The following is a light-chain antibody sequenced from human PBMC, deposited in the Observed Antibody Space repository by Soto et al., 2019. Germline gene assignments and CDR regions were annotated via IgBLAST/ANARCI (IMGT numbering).Light chain of an antibody. CDR1: QSVSSRY. V-gene: IGKV3-20*01. J-gene: IGKJ5*01. CDR2: GAS. Sequence: IVLTQSPGTLSLSPGERATLSCRSSQSVSSRYLAWYQQKPGQAPRLLIYGASSRATGIPDRFSGSGSGNDFTLTSSRLEPEDFAVDYCQQYVSSTPITFGQGTRLEIK. CDR3: QQYVSSTPIT.